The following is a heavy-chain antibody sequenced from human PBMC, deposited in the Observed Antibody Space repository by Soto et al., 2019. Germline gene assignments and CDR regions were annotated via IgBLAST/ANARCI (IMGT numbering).Heavy chain of an antibody. V-gene: IGHV3-21*04. J-gene: IGHJ5*02. CDR2: ISSSSSYI. CDR3: AKLGRSIAPVENWFDP. Sequence: PGGSLRLSCAASGFTFSSYSMNWVRQAPGKGLEWVSSISSSSSYIYYADSVKGRFTISRDNSKNTLYLQMNSLRAEDTAVYYCAKLGRSIAPVENWFDPWGQGTLVTVSS. D-gene: IGHD6-25*01. CDR1: GFTFSSYS.